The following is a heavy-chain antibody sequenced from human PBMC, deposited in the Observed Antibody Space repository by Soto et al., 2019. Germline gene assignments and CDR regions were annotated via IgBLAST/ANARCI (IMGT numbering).Heavy chain of an antibody. CDR2: IYPGDSDT. J-gene: IGHJ6*02. V-gene: IGHV5-51*01. CDR3: ARQLGDFWSGSCYYYYGMDV. Sequence: GESLKISCKGSGYSFTSYWIGWVRQMPGKGLEWMGIIYPGDSDTRYGPSFQGQVTLSADTSINTAYLQWSSLKASDTAMYYCARQLGDFWSGSCYYYYGMDVWGQGTAVTVSS. D-gene: IGHD3-3*01. CDR1: GYSFTSYW.